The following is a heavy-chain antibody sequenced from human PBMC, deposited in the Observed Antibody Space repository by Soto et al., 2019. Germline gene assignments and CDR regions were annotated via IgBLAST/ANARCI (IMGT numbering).Heavy chain of an antibody. D-gene: IGHD6-19*01. V-gene: IGHV3-30-3*01. CDR1: GFTFSSYA. CDR3: ARSGANQWLVQGYDAFDI. CDR2: ISYEGSSK. Sequence: QVQLVESGGGVVQPGRSLRLSCAASGFTFSSYAMNWVRQAPGKGLEWVAVISYEGSSKYYADSVKGRFTISRDNSKNTLYLEINSFRAEDTAFCYCARSGANQWLVQGYDAFDIWGQWTMVTVSS. J-gene: IGHJ3*02.